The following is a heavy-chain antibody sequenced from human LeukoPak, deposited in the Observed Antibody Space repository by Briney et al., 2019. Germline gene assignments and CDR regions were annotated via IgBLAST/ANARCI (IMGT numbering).Heavy chain of an antibody. D-gene: IGHD3-9*01. CDR2: IRYDGSNK. Sequence: GGSLRLSCAASGFTFSNYWMHWVRQAPGKGLEWVAFIRYDGSNKYYADSVKGRFTISRDNSKNTLYLQVNSLRAEDTAVYYCARLADGNYDILTGTTVGVFDYWGQGTLVTVSS. CDR1: GFTFSNYW. J-gene: IGHJ4*02. CDR3: ARLADGNYDILTGTTVGVFDY. V-gene: IGHV3-30*02.